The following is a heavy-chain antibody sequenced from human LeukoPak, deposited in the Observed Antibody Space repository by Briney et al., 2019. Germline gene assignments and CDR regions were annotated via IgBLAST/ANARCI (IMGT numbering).Heavy chain of an antibody. CDR1: GFTFSSYG. J-gene: IGHJ4*02. D-gene: IGHD6-13*01. V-gene: IGHV3-30*18. Sequence: PGGSLRLSCAASGFTFSSYGMHWVRQAPGKGLEWVAVISYDGSNKYYADSVKGRFTISRDNSKNTLYLQMNSLRAEDTAVYYCAKDSDRIAAAGKFDYWGQGTLVTVSS. CDR3: AKDSDRIAAAGKFDY. CDR2: ISYDGSNK.